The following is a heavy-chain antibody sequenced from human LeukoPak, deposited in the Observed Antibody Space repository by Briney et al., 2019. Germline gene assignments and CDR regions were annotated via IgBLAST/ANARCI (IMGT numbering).Heavy chain of an antibody. Sequence: GGSLRLSCAASGFTFSSYAMSWVRQAPGKGLEWVSAISGSGGSTYYADSVKGRFTISRDNSKNTLYLQMNSLRAEDTAVYYCAKDTFKYSSSSPFDYWGQGTLVTVSS. D-gene: IGHD6-6*01. J-gene: IGHJ4*02. CDR1: GFTFSSYA. CDR3: AKDTFKYSSSSPFDY. CDR2: ISGSGGST. V-gene: IGHV3-23*01.